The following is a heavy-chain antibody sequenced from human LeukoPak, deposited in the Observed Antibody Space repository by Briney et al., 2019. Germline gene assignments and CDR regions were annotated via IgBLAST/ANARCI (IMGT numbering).Heavy chain of an antibody. CDR2: ISGSGGST. J-gene: IGHJ6*02. CDR1: GFTFSSYA. CDR3: AKPTAAGHYYYYYGMDV. D-gene: IGHD6-13*01. Sequence: PGGSLRLSCAASGFTFSSYAMSWVRQAPGKGLEWVPAISGSGGSTYYADSVKGRFTISRDNSKNTLYLQMNSLRAEDTAVYYCAKPTAAGHYYYYYGMDVWGQGTTVTVSS. V-gene: IGHV3-23*01.